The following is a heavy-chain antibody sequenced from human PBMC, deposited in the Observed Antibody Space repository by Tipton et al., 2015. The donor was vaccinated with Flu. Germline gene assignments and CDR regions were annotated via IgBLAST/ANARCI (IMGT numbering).Heavy chain of an antibody. CDR3: ARRDFSNYVSDPKNWFDP. J-gene: IGHJ5*02. D-gene: IGHD4-11*01. CDR1: GESFSGYF. V-gene: IGHV4-34*01. Sequence: LRLSCAVYGESFSGYFWSWIRQTPGKGLEWIGEINHSGSTNYNTSLRRRVTMSVDTSGNQFSLTLSSVTAADTAVYYCARRDFSNYVSDPKNWFDPWGQGTLVTVSS. CDR2: INHSGST.